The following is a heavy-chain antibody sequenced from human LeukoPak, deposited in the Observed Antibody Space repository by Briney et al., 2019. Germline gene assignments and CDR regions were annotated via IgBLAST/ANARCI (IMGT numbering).Heavy chain of an antibody. CDR3: ASDPGSGGSC. CDR1: GFTFSSYA. Sequence: GGSLRLSCAASGFTFSSYAMHWVRQAPGKGLEWVAVISYDGSNKYYADSVKGRFTISRDNSKNTLYLQMNSLGAKDTAVYYCASDPGSGGSCWGQGTLVTVSS. D-gene: IGHD2-15*01. V-gene: IGHV3-30*04. CDR2: ISYDGSNK. J-gene: IGHJ4*02.